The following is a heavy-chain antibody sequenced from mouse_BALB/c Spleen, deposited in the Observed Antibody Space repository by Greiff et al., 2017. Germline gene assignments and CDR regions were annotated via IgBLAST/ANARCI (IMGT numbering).Heavy chain of an antibody. Sequence: VQLQQSGPGLVAPSQSLSITCTVSGFSLTSYGVHWVRQPPGKGLEWLGVIWAGGSTNYNSALMSRLSISKDNSKSQVFLKMNSLQTDDTAMYYCARYYDYDAGYFDYWGQGTTLTVSS. CDR1: GFSLTSYG. CDR3: ARYYDYDAGYFDY. D-gene: IGHD2-4*01. CDR2: IWAGGST. V-gene: IGHV2-9*02. J-gene: IGHJ2*01.